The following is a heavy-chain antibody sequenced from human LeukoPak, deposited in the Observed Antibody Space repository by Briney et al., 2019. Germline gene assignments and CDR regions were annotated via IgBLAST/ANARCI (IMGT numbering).Heavy chain of an antibody. CDR2: IYYSGST. CDR1: GGSISSGDYY. Sequence: PSQTLSLTCTVSGGSISSGDYYWSWIRQPPGKGLEWIGSIYYSGSTYYNPSLKSRVTISVDTSKNQFSLKLSSVTAADTAVYYCARDYCSSTSCYLNWFDPWGQGTLVTVSS. J-gene: IGHJ5*02. D-gene: IGHD2-2*01. V-gene: IGHV4-30-4*08. CDR3: ARDYCSSTSCYLNWFDP.